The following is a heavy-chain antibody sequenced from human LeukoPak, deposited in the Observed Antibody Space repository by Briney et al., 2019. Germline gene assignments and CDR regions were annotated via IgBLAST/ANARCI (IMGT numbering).Heavy chain of an antibody. CDR1: GFTFSSYA. CDR2: IWSVGTNR. CDR3: VPAFKREAPPPGFDF. V-gene: IGHV3-30*04. J-gene: IGHJ4*02. Sequence: GGSLRLSCAASGFTFSSYAMSWVRQAPGKGLEWVAVIWSVGTNRLHADSVKGRFTNSRDNSQNTLYLQMTSLTPEDTAVYYCVPAFKREAPPPGFDFWGQGTLVTVSS. D-gene: IGHD1-14*01.